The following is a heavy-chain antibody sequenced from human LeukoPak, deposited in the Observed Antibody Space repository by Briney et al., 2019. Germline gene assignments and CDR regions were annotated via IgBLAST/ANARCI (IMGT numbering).Heavy chain of an antibody. J-gene: IGHJ5*02. V-gene: IGHV3-48*01. CDR3: ARDLKGYSSFGVFDP. D-gene: IGHD6-13*01. CDR1: GFTSSSYS. CDR2: ISSSSSTI. Sequence: QTGGSLRLSCAASGFTSSSYSMNWVRQAPGKGLEWVSYISSSSSTIYYADSVKGRFTISRDNAKNSLYLQMNSLRAEDTAVYYCARDLKGYSSFGVFDPWGQGTLVTVSS.